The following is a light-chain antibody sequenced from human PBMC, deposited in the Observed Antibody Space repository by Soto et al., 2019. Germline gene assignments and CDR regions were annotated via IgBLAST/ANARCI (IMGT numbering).Light chain of an antibody. Sequence: NFMLTQPHSVSESPGKTVTISCTRSSGSIASNYVQWYQQRPGSAPTTVIYEDNQRPSGVPDRFSGSIDSSSNSASLTISGLKTEDEADYYCQSYDSRLDWVFGGGTQLTVL. J-gene: IGLJ3*02. CDR1: SGSIASNY. CDR3: QSYDSRLDWV. CDR2: EDN. V-gene: IGLV6-57*03.